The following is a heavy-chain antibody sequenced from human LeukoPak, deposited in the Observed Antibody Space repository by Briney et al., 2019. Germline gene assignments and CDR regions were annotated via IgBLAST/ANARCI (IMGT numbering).Heavy chain of an antibody. CDR1: GFTFSSYG. Sequence: GGSLRLSCAASGFTFSSYGMHWVRQAPGKGLEWVAVIWYDGSNKYYADSVKGRFTISRDSSKNTLYLQMNSLRAEDTAVYYCARDNSVTSVRYLDYWGQGTLVTVSS. V-gene: IGHV3-33*01. J-gene: IGHJ4*02. D-gene: IGHD4-23*01. CDR3: ARDNSVTSVRYLDY. CDR2: IWYDGSNK.